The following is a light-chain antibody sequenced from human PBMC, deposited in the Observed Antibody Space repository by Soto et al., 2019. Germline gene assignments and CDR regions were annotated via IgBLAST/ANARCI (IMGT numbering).Light chain of an antibody. CDR3: QQTENVPFT. CDR1: QDISDY. J-gene: IGKJ3*01. V-gene: IGKV1-33*01. Sequence: DIQMTQSPSSLSASVGDRVTITCQASQDISDYLSWYQQKPGKAPELLIYDASKLEIGVLSRFIGSGFGTDFIFTISSLQPEDIATNFCQQTENVPFTFGPGTKVEIK. CDR2: DAS.